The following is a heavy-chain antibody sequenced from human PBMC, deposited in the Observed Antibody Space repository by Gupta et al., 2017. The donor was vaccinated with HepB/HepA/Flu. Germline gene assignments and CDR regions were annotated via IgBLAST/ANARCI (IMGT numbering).Heavy chain of an antibody. CDR2: IYYSGST. D-gene: IGHD3-3*01. V-gene: IGHV4-39*01. J-gene: IGHJ5*02. CDR3: ARPRSGDYDFWSGYYPTNWFDP. CDR1: GGSISSSSYY. Sequence: QLQLQESGPGLVKPSETLSLTCTVSGGSISSSSYYWGWIRQPPGKGLEWIGSIYYSGSTYYNPSLKSRVTISVDTSKNQFSLKLSSVTAADTAVYYCARPRSGDYDFWSGYYPTNWFDPWGQGTLVTVSS.